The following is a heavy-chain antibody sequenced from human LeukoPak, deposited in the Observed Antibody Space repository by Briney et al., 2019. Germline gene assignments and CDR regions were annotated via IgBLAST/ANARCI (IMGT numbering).Heavy chain of an antibody. Sequence: GGSLRLSCAASGFTFSSYSMNWVRQAPGKGLEWVSSISSSSSYIYYADSVKGRFTISRDNVKSSLYLQMNSLRAEDTAVYYCASLDTAMVGFDYWGQGTLVTVSS. CDR1: GFTFSSYS. V-gene: IGHV3-21*06. CDR3: ASLDTAMVGFDY. J-gene: IGHJ4*02. CDR2: ISSSSSYI. D-gene: IGHD5-18*01.